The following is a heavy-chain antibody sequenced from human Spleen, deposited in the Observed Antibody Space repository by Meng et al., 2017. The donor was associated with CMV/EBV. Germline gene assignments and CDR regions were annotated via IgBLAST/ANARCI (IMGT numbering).Heavy chain of an antibody. CDR3: ARSTGATRGLGSIFGY. V-gene: IGHV1-2*02. CDR2: INPNSVGT. Sequence: ASVKVSCKASGYTFTGHFMHWVRQAPGQGLEWVGWINPNSVGTNYAQKFQGRVTMTRDTSISTAYMELSRLRSGDTAVYYCARSTGATRGLGSIFGYWGQGTLVTVSS. CDR1: GYTFTGHF. D-gene: IGHD3-16*01. J-gene: IGHJ4*02.